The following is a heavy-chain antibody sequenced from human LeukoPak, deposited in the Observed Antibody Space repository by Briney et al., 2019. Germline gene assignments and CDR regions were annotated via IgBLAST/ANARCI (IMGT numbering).Heavy chain of an antibody. J-gene: IGHJ5*02. CDR2: TKSKTDGRTT. Sequence: NAGGSLRPSCAASGFTFSNAWMSWVRQAPGKGLEWVGRTKSKTDGRTTDYAAPVKGRFTISRDDSKNTLYLQMNSLKTEDTAVYYCTTESSSSYWDDWFDPWGQGTLVTVSS. V-gene: IGHV3-15*01. CDR1: GFTFSNAW. D-gene: IGHD6-6*01. CDR3: TTESSSSYWDDWFDP.